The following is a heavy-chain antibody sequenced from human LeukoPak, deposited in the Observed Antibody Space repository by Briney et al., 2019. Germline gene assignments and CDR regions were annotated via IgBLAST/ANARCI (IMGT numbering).Heavy chain of an antibody. D-gene: IGHD6-13*01. CDR2: INPSGENI. CDR3: AKDRDGSTWDLLNYMDG. Sequence: GGSLRLSCVASGFTFANYAMTWVRQAPGKGLEWVATINPSGENINCANSLRERSTHCRDNSKNAQYLQMNSLREDDTAVYKCAKDRDGSTWDLLNYMDGWGKGTTVTVSS. J-gene: IGHJ6*03. CDR1: GFTFANYA. V-gene: IGHV3-23*01.